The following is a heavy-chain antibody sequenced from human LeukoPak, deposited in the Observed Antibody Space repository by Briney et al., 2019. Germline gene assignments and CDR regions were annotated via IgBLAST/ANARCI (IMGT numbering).Heavy chain of an antibody. V-gene: IGHV3-21*01. D-gene: IGHD4-23*01. Sequence: GKSLKLCCAASGFTFSTYSMNLVRQAPGKGLEWVSSISSSSSYIYYADSVKGRFTISRDNAKNSLYLQMNSLRAEDTAVYYCARDRRAYGGNSEPAFDIWGQGTMVTVSS. CDR3: ARDRRAYGGNSEPAFDI. J-gene: IGHJ3*02. CDR2: ISSSSSYI. CDR1: GFTFSTYS.